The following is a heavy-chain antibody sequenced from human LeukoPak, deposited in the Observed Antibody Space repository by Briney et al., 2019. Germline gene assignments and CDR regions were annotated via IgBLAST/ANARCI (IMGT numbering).Heavy chain of an antibody. CDR2: ISAYNGNT. Sequence: GASVKVSCKASGYTFTSYGISWVRQAPGQGLEWMGWISAYNGNTNYAQKLQGRVTMTTDTSTSTAYMELRSLRSDDTAVYYCARDLPSSYQLLYWAYWGQGTLVTVSS. D-gene: IGHD2-2*02. CDR3: ARDLPSSYQLLYWAY. CDR1: GYTFTSYG. J-gene: IGHJ4*02. V-gene: IGHV1-18*01.